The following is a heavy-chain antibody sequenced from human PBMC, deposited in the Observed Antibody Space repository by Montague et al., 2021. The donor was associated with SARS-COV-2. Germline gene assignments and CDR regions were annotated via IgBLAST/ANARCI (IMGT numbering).Heavy chain of an antibody. CDR3: ARFTAVTSSLDF. Sequence: TLSLTCTVSGGSISSPGYYWRGIRKKDGKGLEWLGRIYTSGTTNYNPSLKSRVTISVDTSKNQFSLKLTSVTAADTAVYYCARFTAVTSSLDFWGQGTLVPVSS. D-gene: IGHD4-17*01. J-gene: IGHJ4*02. CDR2: IYTSGTT. V-gene: IGHV4-61*02. CDR1: GGSISSPGYY.